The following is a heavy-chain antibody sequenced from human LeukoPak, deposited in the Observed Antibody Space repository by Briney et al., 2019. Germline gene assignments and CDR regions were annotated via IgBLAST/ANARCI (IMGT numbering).Heavy chain of an antibody. Sequence: SVKVSCKASGGTFSSYAISWVRQAPGQGLEWMGGIIPIFGTANYAQKFQGRVTITADESTSTAYMELNSLRSEDTAVYYCARGSVVATIDPSYHSSGWFDPWGQGTLVTVSS. CDR1: GGTFSSYA. D-gene: IGHD5-12*01. CDR2: IIPIFGTA. V-gene: IGHV1-69*13. CDR3: ARGSVVATIDPSYHSSGWFDP. J-gene: IGHJ5*02.